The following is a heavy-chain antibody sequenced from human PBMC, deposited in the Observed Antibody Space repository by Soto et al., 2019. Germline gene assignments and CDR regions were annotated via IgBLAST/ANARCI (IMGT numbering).Heavy chain of an antibody. CDR1: GYSFTNSF. CDR2: INPSGGGT. D-gene: IGHD4-17*01. V-gene: IGHV1-46*01. J-gene: IGHJ4*02. Sequence: QVQLVQSGAEVTKPGASVKVSCKASGYSFTNSFIHWVRQAPGQGLEWMGIINPSGGGTNYAQKFQGRVTMTRDTSTSTFYMELSSLRSEDTAVYYCARGDYRVDYWGQGTLVTVSS. CDR3: ARGDYRVDY.